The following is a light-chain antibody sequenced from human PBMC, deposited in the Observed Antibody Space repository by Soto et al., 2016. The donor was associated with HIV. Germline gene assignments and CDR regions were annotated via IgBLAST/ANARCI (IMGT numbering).Light chain of an antibody. CDR2: KVS. Sequence: DVVLTQSPLSLPVTPGQSASSSCRSSQSLVRSDGNTYLNWFQQRPGQSPRRLIYKVSNRDSGVPDRFSGSGSDTDFTLKISRVEAEDVGTYYCMQGTQFGGGTRVDIK. V-gene: IGKV2-30*02. CDR3: MQGTQ. CDR1: QSLVRSDGNTY. J-gene: IGKJ4*02.